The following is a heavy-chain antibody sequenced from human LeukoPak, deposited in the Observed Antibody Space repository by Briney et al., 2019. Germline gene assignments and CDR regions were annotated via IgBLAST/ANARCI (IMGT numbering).Heavy chain of an antibody. CDR1: GGSISSGDYY. CDR3: ARPYYYDSRIDP. D-gene: IGHD3-22*01. Sequence: SQTLSLTCTVSGGSISSGDYYWSWIRHPPGKGLEWIGYTYYSWSTYYNPSLKSRATTSVDTSKNHFSLKLTSVTAADTAVYYCARPYYYDSRIDPWGQGTLVTVSS. V-gene: IGHV4-30-4*01. J-gene: IGHJ5*02. CDR2: TYYSWST.